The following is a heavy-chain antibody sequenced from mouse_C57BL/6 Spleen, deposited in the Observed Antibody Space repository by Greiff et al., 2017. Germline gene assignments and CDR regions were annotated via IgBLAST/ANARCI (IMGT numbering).Heavy chain of an antibody. CDR1: GYTFTSYW. V-gene: IGHV1-64*01. CDR3: ARFITTSDFDV. J-gene: IGHJ1*03. D-gene: IGHD1-1*01. CDR2: IHPNSGST. Sequence: QVQLQQPGAELVKPGASVKLSCKASGYTFTSYWMHWVKQRPGQGLEWIGMIHPNSGSTNYNEKFKSKATLTVDKSSSTAYMQRSSLTSEDSAVYYCARFITTSDFDVWGTGTTVTVSS.